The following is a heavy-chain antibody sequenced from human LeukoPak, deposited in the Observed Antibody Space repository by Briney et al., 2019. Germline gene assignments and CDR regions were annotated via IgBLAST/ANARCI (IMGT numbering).Heavy chain of an antibody. D-gene: IGHD3-22*01. V-gene: IGHV1-18*01. J-gene: IGHJ4*02. Sequence: ASVKVSCKASGYTFTSYGISWVRQAPGQGLEWMGWISAYSGNTNYAQKFQDRVTTSTDRSTSSAYMELRSLGSDDTAVYFCARDIGDSGGYTRGHFDYWGQGTLVTVSS. CDR3: ARDIGDSGGYTRGHFDY. CDR2: ISAYSGNT. CDR1: GYTFTSYG.